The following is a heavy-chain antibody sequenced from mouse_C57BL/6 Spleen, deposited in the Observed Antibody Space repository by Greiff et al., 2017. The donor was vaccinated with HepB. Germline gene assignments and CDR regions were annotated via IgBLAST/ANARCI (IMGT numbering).Heavy chain of an antibody. CDR2: IDPSDSET. Sequence: QVQLQQPGAELVRPGSSVKLSCKASGYTFTSYWVHWVKQRPIQGLEWIGNIDPSDSETHYNQKFKDKATLTVDKSSSTAYMQLSSLTSEDSAVYYCARLGGVDYFDDWGQGTTLTVSS. J-gene: IGHJ2*01. CDR1: GYTFTSYW. CDR3: ARLGGVDYFDD. V-gene: IGHV1-52*01. D-gene: IGHD4-1*01.